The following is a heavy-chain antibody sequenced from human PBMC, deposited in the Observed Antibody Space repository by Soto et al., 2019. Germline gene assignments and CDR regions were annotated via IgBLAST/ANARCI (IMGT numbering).Heavy chain of an antibody. Sequence: QVQLVQSGAEVKKPGASVKVSCKASGYTFTTYALHWVRQAPGQRPEWMGWINPASGHTKYSKKFQDRVTITRDTSASTGYMELSRLRSEDKDVYYCGRSVVGATGEILYNAMDVWGQGTTVTVSS. CDR3: GRSVVGATGEILYNAMDV. J-gene: IGHJ6*02. CDR2: INPASGHT. CDR1: GYTFTTYA. D-gene: IGHD1-26*01. V-gene: IGHV1-3*01.